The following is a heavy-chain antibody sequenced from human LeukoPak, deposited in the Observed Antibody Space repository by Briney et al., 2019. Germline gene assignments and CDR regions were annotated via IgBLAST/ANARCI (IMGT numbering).Heavy chain of an antibody. CDR3: AKDRTGDYARGYFDF. J-gene: IGHJ4*02. Sequence: GGSLRLSCAASGFTFDDYAMHWVRQAPGKGLEWVSGISWNSGSIGYADSVKGRFTISRDNAKNFLYLQMNSLRPEDTALYYCAKDRTGDYARGYFDFWGQGTLVTVSS. CDR1: GFTFDDYA. D-gene: IGHD4-17*01. CDR2: ISWNSGSI. V-gene: IGHV3-9*01.